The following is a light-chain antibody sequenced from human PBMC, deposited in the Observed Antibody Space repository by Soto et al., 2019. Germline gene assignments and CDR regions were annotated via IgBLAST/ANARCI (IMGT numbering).Light chain of an antibody. CDR2: TAS. V-gene: IGKV1-16*01. Sequence: DIQKTQSPSSLSASVGDRVIITCRASQDIKNYLAWFQQKPGQPPRSLIHTASTLLGGVPPRFSGSGFGTHFTLTISSLQPEDFATYYCQQYYRFPLAFGGGTKVEIK. CDR1: QDIKNY. CDR3: QQYYRFPLA. J-gene: IGKJ4*01.